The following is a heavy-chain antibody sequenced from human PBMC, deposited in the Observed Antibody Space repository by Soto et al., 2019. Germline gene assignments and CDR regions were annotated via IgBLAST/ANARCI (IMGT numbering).Heavy chain of an antibody. V-gene: IGHV3-23*01. CDR1: GFTFSSYA. Sequence: EVQLLESGGGLVQPGGSLRLSCAASGFTFSSYAMSWVRQAPGKGLEWVSAISGRGGTTYYADSVKGRFTFSRDNSKNTLYLQMNSLRAEDTDVYYCAKTANGWFSAFDIWGQGTMVTVSS. J-gene: IGHJ3*02. CDR3: AKTANGWFSAFDI. D-gene: IGHD6-19*01. CDR2: ISGRGGTT.